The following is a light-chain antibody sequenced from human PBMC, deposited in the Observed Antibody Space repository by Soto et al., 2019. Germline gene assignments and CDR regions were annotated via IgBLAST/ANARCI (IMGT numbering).Light chain of an antibody. CDR3: QQYNDWPPFT. CDR1: QNINDK. CDR2: GAS. Sequence: EIVMTQSPATLSVSPGEGATLSCRASQNINDKLAWFQQKPGQAPRLLVIGASTTATGVPARFSGSGSGTEFTLTISSLQSEDFAVYYCQQYNDWPPFTFGPGTRVDVK. J-gene: IGKJ3*01. V-gene: IGKV3-15*01.